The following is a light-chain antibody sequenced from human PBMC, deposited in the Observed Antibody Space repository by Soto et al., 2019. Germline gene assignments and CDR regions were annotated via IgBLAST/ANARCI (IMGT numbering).Light chain of an antibody. J-gene: IGKJ4*01. V-gene: IGKV3-11*01. CDR2: DAS. CDR1: QSVSRY. CDR3: HQRSNWPLT. Sequence: ELVLTQSPATLSLSPGDRATLACRASQSVSRYLAWYQQRPGQALRLLIYDASKRATGIPARFSGSGSGTDFTLTISSLEPEDFAVYFCHQRSNWPLTFGGGTKLEIK.